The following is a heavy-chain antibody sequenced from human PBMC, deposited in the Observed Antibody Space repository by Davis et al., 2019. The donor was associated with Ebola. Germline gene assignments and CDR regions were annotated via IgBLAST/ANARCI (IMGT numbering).Heavy chain of an antibody. Sequence: PSETLSLTCTVSGGSFSNDDYYWGWIRQSPGKGLEWIGSISYSGSAYYNPSLKSRVTMSVDTSKNQFSLKVTSVTAADTALYFCARQDSGLIFGPFDYWGQGALVTVSS. CDR1: GGSFSNDDYY. V-gene: IGHV4-39*01. CDR3: ARQDSGLIFGPFDY. CDR2: ISYSGSA. D-gene: IGHD3-3*02. J-gene: IGHJ4*02.